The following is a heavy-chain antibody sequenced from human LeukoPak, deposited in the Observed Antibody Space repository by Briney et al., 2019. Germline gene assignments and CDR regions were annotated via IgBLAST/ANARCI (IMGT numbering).Heavy chain of an antibody. Sequence: PSETLSLTCTVSGGSISSSTYYWGWIRQPPGKGLEWIGSIYYNGGTYYNPSLKSRVTLSVDTSKNQFSLKLSSVTAADTAIYYCARRIVAAGNDAFDIWGQGTMVTV. D-gene: IGHD6-13*01. CDR3: ARRIVAAGNDAFDI. V-gene: IGHV4-39*01. CDR1: GGSISSSTYY. CDR2: IYYNGGT. J-gene: IGHJ3*02.